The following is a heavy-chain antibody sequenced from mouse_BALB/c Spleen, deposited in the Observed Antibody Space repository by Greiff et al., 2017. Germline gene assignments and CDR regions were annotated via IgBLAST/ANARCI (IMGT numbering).Heavy chain of an antibody. CDR3: TRIDYDYDLYAMDY. Sequence: VQLQQSGAELVRPGASVKLSCKASGYTFTSYWINWVKQRPGQGLEWIGNIYPSDSYTNYNQKFKDKATLTVDKSSSTAYMQLSSPTSEDSAVYSCTRIDYDYDLYAMDYWGQGTSVTVSS. CDR1: GYTFTSYW. D-gene: IGHD2-4*01. V-gene: IGHV1-69*02. J-gene: IGHJ4*01. CDR2: IYPSDSYT.